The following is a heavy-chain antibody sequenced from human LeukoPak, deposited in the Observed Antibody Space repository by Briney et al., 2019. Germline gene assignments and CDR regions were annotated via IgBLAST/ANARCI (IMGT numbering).Heavy chain of an antibody. D-gene: IGHD6-13*01. Sequence: GGSLRLSCAASEFAFSTYNMNWVRQAPGKGLEWVSAISGSGGGTYYADSVKGRFTISRDNAKNSLYLQMNSLRAEDTAVYYCAREAAADIDYWGQGTLVTVSS. CDR3: AREAAADIDY. CDR1: EFAFSTYN. CDR2: ISGSGGGT. V-gene: IGHV3-21*01. J-gene: IGHJ4*02.